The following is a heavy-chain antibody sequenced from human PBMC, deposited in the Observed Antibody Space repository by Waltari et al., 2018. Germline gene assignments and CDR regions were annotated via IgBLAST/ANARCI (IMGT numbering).Heavy chain of an antibody. CDR2: INHSGST. CDR1: GRSFSGYY. CDR3: AIGIAAAGTYSGSYYDY. D-gene: IGHD6-13*01. J-gene: IGHJ4*02. V-gene: IGHV4-34*01. Sequence: QVQLQQWGAGLLKPSATLSLTFAVYGRSFSGYYLSWIRPPPGKGLEWIGEINHSGSTNYNPSLKSRVTISVDTSKNQFSLKLSSVTAADTAVYYCAIGIAAAGTYSGSYYDYWGQGTLVTVSS.